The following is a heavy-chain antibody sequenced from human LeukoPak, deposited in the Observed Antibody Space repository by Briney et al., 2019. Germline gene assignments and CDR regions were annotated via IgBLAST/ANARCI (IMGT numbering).Heavy chain of an antibody. CDR1: GFTVSSNY. Sequence: GGSLRLSCAASGFTVSSNYMSWVRQAPGRGLEWVSVIYSGGSTYYADSVKDRFTISRDNSKNTLYLQMNSLRAEDTAVYYCARDLRSNNPVGNWFDPWGQGTLVTVSS. J-gene: IGHJ5*02. CDR2: IYSGGST. CDR3: ARDLRSNNPVGNWFDP. D-gene: IGHD1/OR15-1a*01. V-gene: IGHV3-53*01.